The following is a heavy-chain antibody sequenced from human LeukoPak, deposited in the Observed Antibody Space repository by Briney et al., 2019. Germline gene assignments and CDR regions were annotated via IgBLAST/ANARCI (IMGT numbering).Heavy chain of an antibody. Sequence: SETLSLTCAVYGGSFSGYYWSWTRQPPGKGLEWIGEINHSGSTNYNPSLKSRVTISVDTSKNQFSLKLSSVTAADTAVYYCARRGTVVTPYYYGMDVWGQGTTVTVSS. CDR2: INHSGST. D-gene: IGHD4-23*01. J-gene: IGHJ6*02. CDR1: GGSFSGYY. CDR3: ARRGTVVTPYYYGMDV. V-gene: IGHV4-34*01.